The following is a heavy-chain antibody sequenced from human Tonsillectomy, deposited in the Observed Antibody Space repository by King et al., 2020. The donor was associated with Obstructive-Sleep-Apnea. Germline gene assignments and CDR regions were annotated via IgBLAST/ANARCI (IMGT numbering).Heavy chain of an antibody. J-gene: IGHJ4*02. CDR1: GYSISSDYY. V-gene: IGHV4-38-2*02. CDR3: ARVGPSQTDY. Sequence: QLQESGPGLVKPSETLSLTCTVSGYSISSDYYWGWIRQPPGKGLEWIATIYHSGSTYYNPYHKSRVTISVDTSKNQFSLRLRSVTAADTAVYYCARVGPSQTDYWGQGTLVTVSS. D-gene: IGHD3-16*01. CDR2: IYHSGST.